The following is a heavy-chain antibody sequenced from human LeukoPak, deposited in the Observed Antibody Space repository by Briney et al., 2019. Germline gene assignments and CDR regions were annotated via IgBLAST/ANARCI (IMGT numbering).Heavy chain of an antibody. Sequence: GGSLRLSCAASGFIFSSYSMNWVRQAPGKGLEWVSYISGSGNAKHYTDSVKGRFTISRDNAKNALYLQMNSLRAEDTAVYFCARDYLYAFDYWGQGTLVTVSS. V-gene: IGHV3-48*01. CDR1: GFIFSSYS. J-gene: IGHJ4*02. CDR2: ISGSGNAK. D-gene: IGHD2-2*01. CDR3: ARDYLYAFDY.